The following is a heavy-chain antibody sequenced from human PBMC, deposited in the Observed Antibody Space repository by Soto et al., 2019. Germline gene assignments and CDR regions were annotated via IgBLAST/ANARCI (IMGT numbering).Heavy chain of an antibody. J-gene: IGHJ4*02. Sequence: GGSLRLSCAASGFIFSSYALSWVRQAPGKGLEWVSAISSSSSTIYYADSVKGRFTISRDNAKNSLYLQMNSLRDEDTAVYYCARDRFYYGSSGYYYFDYWGQGTLVTVSS. V-gene: IGHV3-48*02. D-gene: IGHD3-22*01. CDR1: GFIFSSYA. CDR2: ISSSSSTI. CDR3: ARDRFYYGSSGYYYFDY.